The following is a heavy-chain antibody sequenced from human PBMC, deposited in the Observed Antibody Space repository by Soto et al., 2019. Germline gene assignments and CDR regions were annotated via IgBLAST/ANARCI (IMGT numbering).Heavy chain of an antibody. CDR2: INPDGSTT. Sequence: LRLSCAASGFTFSSDWMHWVRQAPGEGLMWVSRINPDGSTTSYADSVKGRFTISRDNAKNTLYLQMNSLRVEDTAVYYCARVPTTVPIPGMDVWGQGTTVTVSS. D-gene: IGHD4-4*01. CDR3: ARVPTTVPIPGMDV. V-gene: IGHV3-74*01. CDR1: GFTFSSDW. J-gene: IGHJ6*02.